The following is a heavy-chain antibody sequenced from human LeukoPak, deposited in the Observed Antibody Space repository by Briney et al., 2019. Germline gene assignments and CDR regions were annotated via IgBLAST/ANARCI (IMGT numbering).Heavy chain of an antibody. Sequence: GASVKVSCKASGYTFAGYYMHLVRQAPGQGLEWMGWINPNSGGTNYAQKFQGRVTMTRDTSISTAYMELRKLRSDDTAVYYCGRDFSGSYYYWGQGTLVTVSS. D-gene: IGHD1-26*01. CDR3: GRDFSGSYYY. V-gene: IGHV1-2*02. J-gene: IGHJ4*02. CDR2: INPNSGGT. CDR1: GYTFAGYY.